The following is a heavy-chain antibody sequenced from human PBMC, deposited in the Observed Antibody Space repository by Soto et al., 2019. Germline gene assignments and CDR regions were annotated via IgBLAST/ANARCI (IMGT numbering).Heavy chain of an antibody. Sequence: ASVKVSCKASGYTFTGYYMHWVRQAPGQGLEWMGWINPNSGGTNYAQKFQGWVTMTRDTSISTAYMELSRLRSDDTAVYYCARDREPDYYYYVDVWGKGTTVTVSS. CDR3: ARDREPDYYYYVDV. D-gene: IGHD1-26*01. CDR2: INPNSGGT. CDR1: GYTFTGYY. V-gene: IGHV1-2*04. J-gene: IGHJ6*03.